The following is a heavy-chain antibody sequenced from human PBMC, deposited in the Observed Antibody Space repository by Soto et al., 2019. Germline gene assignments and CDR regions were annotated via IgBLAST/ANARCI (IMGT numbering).Heavy chain of an antibody. CDR3: ARVNDYILDY. Sequence: ESGPTLVNPTQTLTLTCTFSGFSLSTSGMSVSWIRQPPGKALEWLARIDWTNDKYYSTSLKTRLTISKDTSKNQVVLTMTNMDPVDTATFYCARVNDYILDYWGLGTLVTVS. D-gene: IGHD5-12*01. CDR1: GFSLSTSGMS. V-gene: IGHV2-70*11. J-gene: IGHJ4*02. CDR2: IDWTNDK.